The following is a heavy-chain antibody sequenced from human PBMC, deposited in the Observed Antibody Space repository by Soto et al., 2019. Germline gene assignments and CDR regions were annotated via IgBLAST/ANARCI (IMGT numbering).Heavy chain of an antibody. CDR2: IYYTGST. Sequence: SETLSLTCTVSGGSISSGNYYWSWIRQPPGKGLEWIGYIYYTGSTYYNPSLKSRVTISLDKSENQFSLKVTSLTAADTAVYYCASRDPGTSVDYWGQGTLVTVSS. CDR3: ASRDPGTSVDY. J-gene: IGHJ4*02. CDR1: GGSISSGNYY. V-gene: IGHV4-30-4*01. D-gene: IGHD1-7*01.